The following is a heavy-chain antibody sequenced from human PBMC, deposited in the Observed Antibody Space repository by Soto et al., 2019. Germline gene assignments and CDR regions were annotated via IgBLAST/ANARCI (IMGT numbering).Heavy chain of an antibody. Sequence: QVQLQQWGAGLLKPSETLSLTCAVYGGSFSGYYWSWIRQPPGKGLEWIGEINHSGSTNYNPSLKSRVTISVDTSKNQFSLKLSSVTAADTAVYYCTTHPWGGYSFEDWGQGTLVTVSS. CDR1: GGSFSGYY. D-gene: IGHD5-18*01. CDR3: TTHPWGGYSFED. V-gene: IGHV4-34*01. J-gene: IGHJ4*02. CDR2: INHSGST.